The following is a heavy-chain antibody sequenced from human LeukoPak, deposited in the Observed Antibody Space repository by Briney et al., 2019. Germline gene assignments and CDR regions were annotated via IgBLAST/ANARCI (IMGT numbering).Heavy chain of an antibody. CDR3: ARGARWIQFCDY. CDR2: MNPNSTNT. J-gene: IGHJ4*02. Sequence: ASVKVSSKASGYTFTSYEINWVPQATGHGLEWMGWMNPNSTNTGYTQNFQGRDTMPRKTSIRTAYMALSSLRSEAAAVYYCARGARWIQFCDYWGQGTLVTVSS. V-gene: IGHV1-8*01. D-gene: IGHD5-24*01. CDR1: GYTFTSYE.